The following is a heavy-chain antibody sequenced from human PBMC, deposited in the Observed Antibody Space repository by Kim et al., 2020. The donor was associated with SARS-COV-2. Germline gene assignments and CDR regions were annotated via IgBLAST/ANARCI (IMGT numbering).Heavy chain of an antibody. CDR2: IGYDGGNK. V-gene: IGHV3-30*14. CDR3: ARERTYHFGSIGYSDFDY. J-gene: IGHJ4*02. CDR1: RFTFNSSA. D-gene: IGHD3-22*01. Sequence: GGSLRLSCAASRFTFNSSAMHWVRQALGKGLEWVSVIGYDGGNKYYSDSVKGRFTISRDNYRNILYLEMDSLTPEDTAVYYCARERTYHFGSIGYSDFDYWGQGTPVIVSS.